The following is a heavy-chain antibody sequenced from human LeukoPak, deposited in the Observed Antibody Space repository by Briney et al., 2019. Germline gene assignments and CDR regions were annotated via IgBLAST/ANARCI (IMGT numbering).Heavy chain of an antibody. V-gene: IGHV4-34*01. J-gene: IGHJ6*02. Sequence: SETLSLTCAVYGGSFSGYYWGWIRQPPGKGLEWIGSIYYSGSTYYNPSLKSRVTISVDTSKNQFSLKLSSVTAADTAVYYCARAQTLYDILTGYTHYYYGMDVWGQGTTVTVSS. CDR3: ARAQTLYDILTGYTHYYYGMDV. D-gene: IGHD3-9*01. CDR2: IYYSGST. CDR1: GGSFSGYY.